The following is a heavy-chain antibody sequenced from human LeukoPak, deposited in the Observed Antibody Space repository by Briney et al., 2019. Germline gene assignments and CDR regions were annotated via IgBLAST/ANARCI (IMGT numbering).Heavy chain of an antibody. D-gene: IGHD2-2*01. V-gene: IGHV4-34*01. CDR1: GGSFSGYY. J-gene: IGHJ6*04. CDR2: XXXXXXX. CDR3: ARGRRNSYCSSTSCSYYYYYGMDV. Sequence: SETLSLTCAVYGGSFSGYYWSWIRQPPGKGLXXXXXXXXXXXXXXNPSLKSRVTISVDTSKNQFSLKLSSVTAADTAVYYCARGRRNSYCSSTSCSYYYYYGMDVWGKGTTVTVSS.